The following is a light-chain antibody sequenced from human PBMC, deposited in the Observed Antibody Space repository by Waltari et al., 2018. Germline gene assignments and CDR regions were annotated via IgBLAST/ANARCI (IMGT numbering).Light chain of an antibody. Sequence: EIVMTQSPVTLSASPGERATLSCRASQSVSSNLAWYQQKPGQSPRLLIYGASTRATGIPARFSGSGSGTEFTLIISSLQSGDFAVYSCQQYDNWPLTFGGGTKVEIK. J-gene: IGKJ4*01. CDR3: QQYDNWPLT. CDR1: QSVSSN. V-gene: IGKV3-15*01. CDR2: GAS.